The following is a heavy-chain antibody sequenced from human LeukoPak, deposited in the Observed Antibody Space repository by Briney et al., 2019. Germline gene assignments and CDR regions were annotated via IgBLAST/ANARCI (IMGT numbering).Heavy chain of an antibody. Sequence: PGGSLRLSCAASGFTFSGSAMHWVRQASGKGLEWVGRIRSKANSYATAYAASVKGRFTISRDDSKNTAYLQMNSLKTEDTAVYYCTRLRPYCSGGSCYWDYYYYGMDVWGQGTTVTVSS. D-gene: IGHD2-15*01. CDR3: TRLRPYCSGGSCYWDYYYYGMDV. CDR2: IRSKANSYAT. V-gene: IGHV3-73*01. CDR1: GFTFSGSA. J-gene: IGHJ6*02.